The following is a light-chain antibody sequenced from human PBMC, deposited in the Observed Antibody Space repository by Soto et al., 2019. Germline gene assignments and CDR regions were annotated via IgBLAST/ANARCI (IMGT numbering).Light chain of an antibody. Sequence: HVTVSPSSLSASIGDRVTITCRASQSISRHLNWYQQKPGKAPRLLIYAASSLQSGVPSRFSGSGSGTEFTLTISSLQPEDFATYYCQQLNSCPITFGQGTRLEI. J-gene: IGKJ5*01. V-gene: IGKV1-9*01. CDR2: AAS. CDR3: QQLNSCPIT. CDR1: QSISRH.